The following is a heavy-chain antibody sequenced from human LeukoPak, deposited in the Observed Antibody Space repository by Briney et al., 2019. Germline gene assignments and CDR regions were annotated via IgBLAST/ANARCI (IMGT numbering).Heavy chain of an antibody. Sequence: GASVKVSCKASGGTFSSYAISWVRQAPGQGLEWMGRIIPILGIANYAQKFQGRVTITADKSTSTAYMELSSLRSEDTAVYYCARADDYLWGSYRQFDYWGQGTLVTVSS. CDR2: IIPILGIA. CDR1: GGTFSSYA. V-gene: IGHV1-69*04. J-gene: IGHJ4*02. D-gene: IGHD3-16*02. CDR3: ARADDYLWGSYRQFDY.